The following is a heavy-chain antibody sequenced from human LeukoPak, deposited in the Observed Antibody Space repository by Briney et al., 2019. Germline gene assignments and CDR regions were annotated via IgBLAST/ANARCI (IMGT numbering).Heavy chain of an antibody. V-gene: IGHV3-7*01. D-gene: IGHD3-3*01. J-gene: IGHJ4*02. CDR1: GFMFSNYW. CDR3: TRWRGAQSEFEY. CDR2: INKDATEI. Sequence: GGSLRLSCAASGFMFSNYWMTRVRQAPGKGLEWVADINKDATEIWYVDSVKGRFTISRDNAKNSVYLQMNSLRVEDTAVYYCTRWRGAQSEFEYWGQGTLVTVSP.